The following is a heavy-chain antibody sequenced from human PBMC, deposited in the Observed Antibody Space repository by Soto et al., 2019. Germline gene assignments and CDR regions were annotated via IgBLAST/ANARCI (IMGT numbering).Heavy chain of an antibody. Sequence: SETLSLTCAVYGGSFSGYYWSWIRQPPGKGLEWIGEINHSGSTNYNPSLKSRVTISVDTSKNQFSLKLSSVTAADTAVYYCARANYDFWSGYPTWYYYYYMDVWGKGTTVTVSS. V-gene: IGHV4-34*01. CDR1: GGSFSGYY. D-gene: IGHD3-3*01. J-gene: IGHJ6*03. CDR3: ARANYDFWSGYPTWYYYYYMDV. CDR2: INHSGST.